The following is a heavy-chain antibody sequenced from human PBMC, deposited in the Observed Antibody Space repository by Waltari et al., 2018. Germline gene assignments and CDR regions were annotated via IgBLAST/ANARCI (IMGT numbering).Heavy chain of an antibody. J-gene: IGHJ6*02. CDR2: INHAGNT. CDR3: VRLEDCTGPGGNCYSGEIFAMDV. CDR1: GVSFRGYY. Sequence: QVQLHQWGAGRLQPSETLSLTCAVYGVSFRGYYWGWIRQPPGKGLEWIAEINHAGNTNYNPSLRRRVTLSEDASKNQFSLKLSSMTAADTAVYYCVRLEDCTGPGGNCYSGEIFAMDVWGQGTTVTVSS. V-gene: IGHV4-34*01. D-gene: IGHD2-15*01.